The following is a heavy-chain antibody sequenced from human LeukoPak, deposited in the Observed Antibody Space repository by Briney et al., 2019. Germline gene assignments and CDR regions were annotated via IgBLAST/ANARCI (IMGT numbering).Heavy chain of an antibody. CDR2: ISGDGGST. CDR1: GFTFDDYA. J-gene: IGHJ6*02. V-gene: IGHV3-43*02. D-gene: IGHD6-19*01. Sequence: GGSLRLSCAASGFTFDDYAMHWVRQAPGKGLEWVSLISGDGGSTYYADSVKGRFTISRDNSKNSLYLQMNSLRTEDTALYYCAKAAVAGKGPYYYYYYGMDVWGQGTTVTVSS. CDR3: AKAAVAGKGPYYYYYYGMDV.